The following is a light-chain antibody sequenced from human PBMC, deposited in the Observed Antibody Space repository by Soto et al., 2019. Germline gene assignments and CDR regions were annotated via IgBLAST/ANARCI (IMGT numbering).Light chain of an antibody. CDR1: QSLLHSNGYNY. Sequence: DIVMTQSPLSLPVTPGEPASISCRSSQSLLHSNGYNYLDWYLQKPGQSPQLLIYLGSNRASGVPDRFSGSGSGTDFILKIIRVEAEDVGVYYCMQALQTPTFGQGTKVEIK. J-gene: IGKJ1*01. V-gene: IGKV2-28*01. CDR2: LGS. CDR3: MQALQTPT.